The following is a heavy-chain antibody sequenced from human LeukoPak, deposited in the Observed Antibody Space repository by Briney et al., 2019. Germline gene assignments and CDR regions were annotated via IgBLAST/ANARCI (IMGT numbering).Heavy chain of an antibody. J-gene: IGHJ4*02. V-gene: IGHV4-59*01. CDR1: GGAISSYY. CDR3: ARDGLYDSSGYYMDS. D-gene: IGHD3-22*01. CDR2: IYYSGGT. Sequence: SETLSLTCTVSGGAISSYYWSWIRQPPGKGLERIGYIYYSGGTKYNPSLMSRVTISVDRAQNQFSLSLRSVTAADTAVYYCARDGLYDSSGYYMDSWGQGTLVIVSS.